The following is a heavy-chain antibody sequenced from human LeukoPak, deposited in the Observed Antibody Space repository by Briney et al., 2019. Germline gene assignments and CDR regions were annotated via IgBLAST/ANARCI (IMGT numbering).Heavy chain of an antibody. CDR3: AKSPASIAAAGGVDY. Sequence: GGSLRLSCAASGFTFSSYAMSWVRQAPGKGLEWVSAISGSGGSTYYADSVKGRYTISRDNSKNTLYLQMNSLRAEDTAVYYCAKSPASIAAAGGVDYWGQGTLVTVSS. J-gene: IGHJ4*02. D-gene: IGHD6-13*01. CDR1: GFTFSSYA. CDR2: ISGSGGST. V-gene: IGHV3-23*01.